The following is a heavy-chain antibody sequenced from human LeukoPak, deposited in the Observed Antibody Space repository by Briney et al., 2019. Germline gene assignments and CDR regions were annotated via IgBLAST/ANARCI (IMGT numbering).Heavy chain of an antibody. Sequence: GASVKVSCKASGYTFTGYYMHWVRQAPGQGLEWMGWINPNSGGTNYAQKFQGRVTMTRDTSISTAYMELSRLRSDDTAVYYCARAGLRLGELSLYFAVWGKGTTVTVSS. CDR1: GYTFTGYY. CDR3: ARAGLRLGELSLYFAV. CDR2: INPNSGGT. V-gene: IGHV1-2*02. J-gene: IGHJ6*04. D-gene: IGHD3-16*02.